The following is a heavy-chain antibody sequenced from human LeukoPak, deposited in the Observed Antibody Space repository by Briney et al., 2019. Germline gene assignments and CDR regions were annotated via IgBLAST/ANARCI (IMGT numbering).Heavy chain of an antibody. CDR2: IYPGDSDT. Sequence: GIIYPGDSDTRYSPSFQGQVTISADKSISTAYLQWSSLKASDTAMYYCARLNGYSGYDHVDYWGQGTLVTVSS. V-gene: IGHV5-51*01. D-gene: IGHD5-12*01. CDR3: ARLNGYSGYDHVDY. J-gene: IGHJ4*02.